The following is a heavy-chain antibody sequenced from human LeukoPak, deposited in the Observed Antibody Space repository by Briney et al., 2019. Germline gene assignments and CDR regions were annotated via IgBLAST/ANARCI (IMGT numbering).Heavy chain of an antibody. Sequence: SSQTLSLTCTVSGGSISSGDYYWSWIRQPPGKGLEWIGYIYYSGSTYYNPSLKSRVTISVDTSKNQFSLKLSSVTAADTAVYYCARERRRGYCSGGSCYSATIWGQGTLVTVSS. J-gene: IGHJ4*02. CDR1: GGSISSGDYY. CDR2: IYYSGST. V-gene: IGHV4-30-4*01. D-gene: IGHD2-15*01. CDR3: ARERRRGYCSGGSCYSATI.